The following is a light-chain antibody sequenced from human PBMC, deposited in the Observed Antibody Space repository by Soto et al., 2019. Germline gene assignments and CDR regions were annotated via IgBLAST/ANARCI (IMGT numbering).Light chain of an antibody. J-gene: IGLJ1*01. CDR1: SSNIGSKT. CDR2: NSY. V-gene: IGLV1-44*01. Sequence: QSVLTQPPSASGTPGQRVTISCSGSSSNIGSKTVNWYQQLPGTVPKLLIYNSYQRPSGVPDRFSGSKSGTSASLVISGLQSEDEADYYCAAWDASLNGYVFGAGTKLTVL. CDR3: AAWDASLNGYV.